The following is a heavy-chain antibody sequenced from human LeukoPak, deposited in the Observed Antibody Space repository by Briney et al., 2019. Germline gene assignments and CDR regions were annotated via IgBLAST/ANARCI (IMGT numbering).Heavy chain of an antibody. V-gene: IGHV3-23*01. CDR1: GFIFSSYA. CDR2: IDANGGST. J-gene: IGHJ4*02. CDR3: ARDQVHCSTTSCFFDY. D-gene: IGHD2-2*01. Sequence: PGGSLRLSCAASGFIFSSYAMNWVCQAPGKGLEWVSGIDANGGSTYYADSVKGRFTISRENAKNSLYLQMNSLRAEDTAVYYCARDQVHCSTTSCFFDYWGQGTLVTVSS.